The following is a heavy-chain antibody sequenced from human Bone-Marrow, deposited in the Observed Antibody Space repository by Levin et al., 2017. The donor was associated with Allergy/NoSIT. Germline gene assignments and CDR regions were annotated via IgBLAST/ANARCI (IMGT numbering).Heavy chain of an antibody. CDR1: GFTFSRYS. J-gene: IGHJ4*02. V-gene: IGHV3-48*02. CDR3: ARPDCSGTSCYSFFDC. Sequence: GGSLRLSCAASGFTFSRYSMNWVRQAPGRGLEWVSYISRSSSTISYADSVKGRFTISRDNAKNSPYLQMNSLRDEDTAVYYCARPDCSGTSCYSFFDCWDETTLVTVSS. D-gene: IGHD2-2*01. CDR2: ISRSSSTI.